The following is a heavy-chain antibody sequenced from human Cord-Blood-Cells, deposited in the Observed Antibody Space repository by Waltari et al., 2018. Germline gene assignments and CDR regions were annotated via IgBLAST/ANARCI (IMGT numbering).Heavy chain of an antibody. V-gene: IGHV3-21*01. Sequence: EVQLVESGGGLVKPGGSLRLYCAASGFTFRSYSMNWVRKAPGKGREWVSSISSSSSYIYYADSVKGRFTISRDNAKNSLYLQMNSLRAEDTAVYYCARGLYYFDYWGQGTLVTVSS. CDR1: GFTFRSYS. J-gene: IGHJ4*02. CDR2: ISSSSSYI. CDR3: ARGLYYFDY.